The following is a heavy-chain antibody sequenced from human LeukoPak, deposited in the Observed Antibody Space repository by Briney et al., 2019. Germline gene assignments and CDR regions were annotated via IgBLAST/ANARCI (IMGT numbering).Heavy chain of an antibody. Sequence: ASVKVSCKASGYTFTSYDINWVRQATGQGLEWMGWMNPNSGNTGYAQKFQGRVTMTRNTSTSTAYMELSSLRSEDTAVYYCASTPSITIFGVVHDNWFDPWGQGTLVTVSS. V-gene: IGHV1-8*01. CDR2: MNPNSGNT. CDR3: ASTPSITIFGVVHDNWFDP. J-gene: IGHJ5*02. D-gene: IGHD3-3*01. CDR1: GYTFTSYD.